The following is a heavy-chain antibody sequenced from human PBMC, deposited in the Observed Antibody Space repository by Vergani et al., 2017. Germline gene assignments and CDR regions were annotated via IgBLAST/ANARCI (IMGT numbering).Heavy chain of an antibody. CDR3: AKHFRGWGIDY. CDR1: GFTLSNYD. D-gene: IGHD3-16*01. Sequence: QVQLVESGGGVVQRGGSLRLSCATSGFTLSNYDMQWIRQGPGKGLEFVAFIQFDGSNQYYADSVKGRFTLSRDFSKNTLYLQMNSLGTYDTATYYCAKHFRGWGIDYWGQGTQVIVSS. CDR2: IQFDGSNQ. J-gene: IGHJ4*02. V-gene: IGHV3-30*02.